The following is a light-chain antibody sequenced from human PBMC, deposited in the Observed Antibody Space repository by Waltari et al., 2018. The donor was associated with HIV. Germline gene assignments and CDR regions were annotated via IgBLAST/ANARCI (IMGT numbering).Light chain of an antibody. Sequence: EIVMTQPPGPLSVSPGEGASLSCRASQSVSTSLAWYQQKPGQTPTLIVYDASTRATGVPSRCSGGGSGTDFTLTISSRQSEDFAVYYCQQYKNWPLTFGGGTKVETK. CDR1: QSVSTS. J-gene: IGKJ4*01. CDR3: QQYKNWPLT. V-gene: IGKV3D-15*01. CDR2: DAS.